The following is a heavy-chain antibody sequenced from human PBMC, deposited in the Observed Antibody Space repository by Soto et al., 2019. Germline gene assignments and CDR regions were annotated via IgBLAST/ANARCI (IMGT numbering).Heavy chain of an antibody. D-gene: IGHD3-3*01. CDR2: INPSGGST. J-gene: IGHJ6*02. CDR1: GYTFTSYY. Sequence: ASMKVSCKASGYTFTSYYMHWVRQAPGQGLEWMGIINPSGGSTSYAQKFQGRVTMTRDTSTSTVYMELNSLRAEDTAVYYCARDRYSYYDFWSGSLPYYYFGMDVWGQGTTVTVSS. CDR3: ARDRYSYYDFWSGSLPYYYFGMDV. V-gene: IGHV1-46*01.